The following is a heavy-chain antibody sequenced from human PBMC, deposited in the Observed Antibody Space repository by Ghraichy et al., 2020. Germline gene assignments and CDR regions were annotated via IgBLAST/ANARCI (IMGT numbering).Heavy chain of an antibody. D-gene: IGHD4-17*01. CDR2: IKSDGSEK. Sequence: GESLNISCVASGFRFSGHWMSWVRQAPGKGLEWVASIKSDGSEKHYVESVQGRFTISRDNAKNSVSLEMNSLRVEDTAVFYCARDPYGDYKYGGTDYWGQGTLVTVSS. J-gene: IGHJ4*02. CDR3: ARDPYGDYKYGGTDY. CDR1: GFRFSGHW. V-gene: IGHV3-7*01.